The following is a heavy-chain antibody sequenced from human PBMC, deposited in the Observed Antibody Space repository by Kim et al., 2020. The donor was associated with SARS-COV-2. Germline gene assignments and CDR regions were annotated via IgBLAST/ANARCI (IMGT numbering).Heavy chain of an antibody. V-gene: IGHV4-39*01. J-gene: IGHJ6*02. Sequence: PALKSRVTISVDTSKNQFSLKLSSVTAADTAVYYCARHYFLYYYYYGMDVWGQGTTVTVSS. D-gene: IGHD3-10*01. CDR3: ARHYFLYYYYYGMDV.